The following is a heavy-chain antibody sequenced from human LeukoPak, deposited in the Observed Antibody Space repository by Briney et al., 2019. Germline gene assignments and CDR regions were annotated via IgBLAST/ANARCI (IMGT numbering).Heavy chain of an antibody. Sequence: GGSLRLSCAASGFTFSSYAMSWVRQAPGKGLEWVSDISGSGGSTYYADSVKGRFTISRDNSENMLYMQMNSLRAEDTAVYYCAKQPVAGSNWFDSWGQGTLVTVSS. CDR2: ISGSGGST. V-gene: IGHV3-23*01. J-gene: IGHJ5*01. CDR1: GFTFSSYA. D-gene: IGHD6-19*01. CDR3: AKQPVAGSNWFDS.